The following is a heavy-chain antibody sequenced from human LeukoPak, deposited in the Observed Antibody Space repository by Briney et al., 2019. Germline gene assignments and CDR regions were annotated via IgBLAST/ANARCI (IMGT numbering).Heavy chain of an antibody. V-gene: IGHV4-39*07. Sequence: SETLSLTCTVSGGSISSSSYYWGWIRQPPGKGLEWIGSIYYSGSTYYNPSLKSRVTISVDTSKNQFSLKLSSVTAADTAVYYCARASMVRGVPQPEDYWGQGTLVTVSS. CDR1: GGSISSSSYY. J-gene: IGHJ4*02. D-gene: IGHD3-10*01. CDR3: ARASMVRGVPQPEDY. CDR2: IYYSGST.